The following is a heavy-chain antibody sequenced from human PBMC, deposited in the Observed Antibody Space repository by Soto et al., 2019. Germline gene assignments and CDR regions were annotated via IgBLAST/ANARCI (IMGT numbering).Heavy chain of an antibody. D-gene: IGHD3-3*01. V-gene: IGHV4-31*11. CDR1: GGSLSGNGYY. CDR3: ARGSIFGVVLNAFDI. Sequence: QVPLQEAGPGLVKPSQNLSLPCAVSGGSLSGNGYYWNWIPPHPGKGLEWIGYIPYSGRTFYSPSLKSRVTTSLDTSKNQFSLKLSSVTAADTAIYYCARGSIFGVVLNAFDIWGQGTMVAVSS. J-gene: IGHJ3*02. CDR2: IPYSGRT.